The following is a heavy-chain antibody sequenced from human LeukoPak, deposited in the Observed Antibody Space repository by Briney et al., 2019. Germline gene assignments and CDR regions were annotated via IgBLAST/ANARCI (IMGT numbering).Heavy chain of an antibody. CDR3: ARDQFQAATHRLTYY. CDR2: ISSYSSTI. Sequence: PGGTLRLSCAASGFTFSSYSMNWVRQAPGKGLEWVSYISSYSSTIYYADSVKGRFTISRDNAKNSLYLQMNSLRAEDTAVYYCARDQFQAATHRLTYYWGQGTLVTVSS. CDR1: GFTFSSYS. D-gene: IGHD2-15*01. V-gene: IGHV3-48*01. J-gene: IGHJ4*02.